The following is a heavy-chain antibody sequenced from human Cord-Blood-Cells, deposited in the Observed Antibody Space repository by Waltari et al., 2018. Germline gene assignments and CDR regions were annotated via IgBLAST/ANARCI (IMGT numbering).Heavy chain of an antibody. D-gene: IGHD6-6*01. CDR1: GYSISSGYY. J-gene: IGHJ6*02. CDR3: ASSIAARPYYYYGMDV. Sequence: QVQLQESGPGLVKPSETLSLTCAVSGYSISSGYYWGWIRQPPGKGLEWIGSIYHSGSTYYNPSLKSRVTISVDTSKNQFSRKLSSVTAADTAVYYCASSIAARPYYYYGMDVWGQGTTVTVSS. CDR2: IYHSGST. V-gene: IGHV4-38-2*01.